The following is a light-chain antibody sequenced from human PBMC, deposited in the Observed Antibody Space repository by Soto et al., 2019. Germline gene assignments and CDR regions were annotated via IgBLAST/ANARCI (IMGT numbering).Light chain of an antibody. CDR3: QSYDSSLSGSV. Sequence: QSVLTQPPSVSGAPGQRVTISCTGSSSNIGATYHVHWYQQLPGTAPKLLIYGNGNRPSGVPDRFSGSKSGTSASLAITGLQAEDEADYYCQSYDSSLSGSVFGGGTKVTVL. CDR1: SSNIGATYH. J-gene: IGLJ3*02. V-gene: IGLV1-40*01. CDR2: GNG.